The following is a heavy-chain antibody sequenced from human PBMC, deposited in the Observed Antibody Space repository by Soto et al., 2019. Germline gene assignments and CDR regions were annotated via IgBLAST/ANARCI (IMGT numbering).Heavy chain of an antibody. J-gene: IGHJ4*02. CDR3: AKRVEGSGSYYKGHFDY. CDR1: GFTFSTYA. CDR2: ISGTGGTT. D-gene: IGHD3-10*01. Sequence: EVQLLESGGGLIQPGGSLRLSCAASGFTFSTYAMTWVRQAPGKGLEWVSGISGTGGTTYYADSVKGRFTISRDNTKTTVYLQMNSLRAEDTAVYYCAKRVEGSGSYYKGHFDYWGQGTLVTVSS. V-gene: IGHV3-23*01.